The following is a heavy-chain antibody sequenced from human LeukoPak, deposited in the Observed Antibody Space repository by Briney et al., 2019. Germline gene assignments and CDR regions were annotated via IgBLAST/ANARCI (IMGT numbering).Heavy chain of an antibody. V-gene: IGHV3-23*01. D-gene: IGHD2-15*01. Sequence: HTGGSLRLSCAASGFTFSSYAMSWVRQAPGKGLEWVSAISGSGGSTYYADSVKGRFTISRDNSKNTLYLQMNSLRAEDTAVYYCAKPYCSGGSCYSAYYYYGMDVWGQGTTVTVSS. CDR3: AKPYCSGGSCYSAYYYYGMDV. CDR2: ISGSGGST. CDR1: GFTFSSYA. J-gene: IGHJ6*02.